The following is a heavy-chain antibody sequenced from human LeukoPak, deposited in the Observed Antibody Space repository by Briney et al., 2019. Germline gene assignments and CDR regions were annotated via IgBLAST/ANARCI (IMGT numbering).Heavy chain of an antibody. CDR1: GGSISRYY. J-gene: IGHJ4*02. D-gene: IGHD3-22*01. V-gene: IGHV4-59*01. Sequence: SETLSLTCTVSGGSISRYYWSWIRQPPGKGLEWIGYIYYSGSTSYNPSLKSRVTMSVDTSKNQFSLKLSSVTAADTAVYYCARGNGSGYYYDYWGQGTLVTVSS. CDR2: IYYSGST. CDR3: ARGNGSGYYYDY.